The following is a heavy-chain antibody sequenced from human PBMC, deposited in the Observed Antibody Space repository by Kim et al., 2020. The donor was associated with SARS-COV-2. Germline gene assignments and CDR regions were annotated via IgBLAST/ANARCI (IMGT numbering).Heavy chain of an antibody. J-gene: IGHJ4*02. V-gene: IGHV4-59*13. CDR1: GGSISSYY. CDR2: IYYSGST. D-gene: IGHD6-13*01. CDR3: ARGRSSSPAPAKATPTFDY. Sequence: SETLSLTCTVSGGSISSYYWSWIRQPPGKGLEWIGYIYYSGSTNYNPSLKSRVTISVDTSKNQFSLKLSSVTAADTAVYYCARGRSSSPAPAKATPTFDYWGQGTLVTVSS.